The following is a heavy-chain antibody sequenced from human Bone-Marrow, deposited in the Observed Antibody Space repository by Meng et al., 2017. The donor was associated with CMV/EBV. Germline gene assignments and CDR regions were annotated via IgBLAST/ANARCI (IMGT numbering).Heavy chain of an antibody. J-gene: IGHJ4*02. V-gene: IGHV3-53*05. CDR2: IYSGGST. CDR1: GFTVSSNY. Sequence: GESLKISCAASGFTVSSNYMTWVRQAPGKGLEWVSLIYSGGSTYYADSVRGRFTISRDNSKNTVYLQMNSLRSEDTAVYYCASSFDWGQGTLVTVSS. CDR3: ASSFD.